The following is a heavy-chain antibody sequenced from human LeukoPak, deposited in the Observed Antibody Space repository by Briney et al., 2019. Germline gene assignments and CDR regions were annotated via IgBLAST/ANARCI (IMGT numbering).Heavy chain of an antibody. CDR1: GGSFSGYY. D-gene: IGHD6-13*01. V-gene: IGHV4-34*01. Sequence: SETLSLTCAVYGGSFSGYYWSWIRQPPGKGLEWIGEINHSGSTNYNPCLKSRVTISVDTSKNQFSLKLSSVTAADTAVYYCAIPGYSSSWYGYWGQGTLVTVSS. CDR3: AIPGYSSSWYGY. J-gene: IGHJ4*02. CDR2: INHSGST.